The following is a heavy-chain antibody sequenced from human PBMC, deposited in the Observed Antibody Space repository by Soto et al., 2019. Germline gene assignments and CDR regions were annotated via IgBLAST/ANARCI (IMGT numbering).Heavy chain of an antibody. CDR1: GGSISSSDYY. CDR2: IYYSGST. Sequence: QLQLQGSGPGLVKPSETLSLTCSVSGGSISSSDYYWGWIRQPPGKGLEWIGSIYYSGSTYYNPSLKSRVTISVDTSKNQFSLKLSSVTAADTAVYYCARGRYGDPFDFWGQGTLVTVSP. D-gene: IGHD4-17*01. V-gene: IGHV4-39*01. CDR3: ARGRYGDPFDF. J-gene: IGHJ4*02.